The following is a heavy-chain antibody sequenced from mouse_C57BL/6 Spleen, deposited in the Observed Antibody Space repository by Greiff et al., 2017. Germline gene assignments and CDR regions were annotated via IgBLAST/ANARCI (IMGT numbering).Heavy chain of an antibody. CDR1: GYTFTSYW. J-gene: IGHJ2*01. Sequence: VQLQQPGAELVRPGSSVKLSCKASGYTFTSYWMHWVKQRPIQGLEWIGNIDPSDSETHYNQKFKDKATLTVDKSSSTAYMQLSSLTSEDSAVYYCARGRSPYYFDYWGQGTTLTVSS. CDR3: ARGRSPYYFDY. V-gene: IGHV1-52*01. CDR2: IDPSDSET.